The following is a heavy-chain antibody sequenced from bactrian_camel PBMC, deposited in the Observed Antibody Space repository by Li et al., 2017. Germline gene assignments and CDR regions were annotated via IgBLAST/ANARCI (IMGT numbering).Heavy chain of an antibody. CDR3: AGVWVN. CDR1: GSIQRTNC. D-gene: IGHD3*01. CDR2: IDADGGT. J-gene: IGHJ4*01. V-gene: IGHV3S53*01. Sequence: HVQLVESGGGSVQAGGSLRLSCAASGSIQRTNCMGWFRQAPGKERDWVAAIDADGGTSYADSVKGRFTVSRDNAKNTMYLQMNSLKPEDTAVYFCAGVWVNWGQGTQVTVS.